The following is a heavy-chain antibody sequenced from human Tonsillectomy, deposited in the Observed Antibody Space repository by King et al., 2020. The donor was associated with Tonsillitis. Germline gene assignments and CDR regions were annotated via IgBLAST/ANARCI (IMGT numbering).Heavy chain of an antibody. Sequence: VQLQESGPGLVKPSETLSLTCTVSGGSISSYYWSWIRQPPGKGLEWIGYIYYSGSTNYNPSLKSRVTISVDTSKNQFSLKLTSVTAADTAVYYCARHLAAIELFDYWGQGTLVTVSS. J-gene: IGHJ4*02. D-gene: IGHD5-18*01. V-gene: IGHV4-59*08. CDR3: ARHLAAIELFDY. CDR1: GGSISSYY. CDR2: IYYSGST.